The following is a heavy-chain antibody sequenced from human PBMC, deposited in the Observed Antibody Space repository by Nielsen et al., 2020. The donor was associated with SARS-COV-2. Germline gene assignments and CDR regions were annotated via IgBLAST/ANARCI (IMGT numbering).Heavy chain of an antibody. D-gene: IGHD4-17*01. CDR3: ARDPKSGGMTTVPLPN. Sequence: ASVKVSCKASGYTFTSYGISWVRQAPGQGLEWMGWISAYNGNTNYAQKLQGRVTMTTDTSISIAYMELSRLRSDDTAVYYCARDPKSGGMTTVPLPNWGQGTLVTVSS. V-gene: IGHV1-18*01. CDR2: ISAYNGNT. CDR1: GYTFTSYG. J-gene: IGHJ4*02.